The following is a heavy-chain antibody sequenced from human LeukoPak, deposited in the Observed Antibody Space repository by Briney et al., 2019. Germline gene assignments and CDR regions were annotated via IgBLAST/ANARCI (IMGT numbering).Heavy chain of an antibody. CDR3: AREFSAGVAAAGTRGFDP. Sequence: GASVKVSCKASGYTFTGYYMHWVRQAPGQGLEWMGWINPNSGGTNYAQKFQGRVTMTRDTSISTAYMELSRLRSDDTAVYYCAREFSAGVAAAGTRGFDPWGQGTLVTVSS. V-gene: IGHV1-2*02. CDR2: INPNSGGT. D-gene: IGHD6-13*01. J-gene: IGHJ5*02. CDR1: GYTFTGYY.